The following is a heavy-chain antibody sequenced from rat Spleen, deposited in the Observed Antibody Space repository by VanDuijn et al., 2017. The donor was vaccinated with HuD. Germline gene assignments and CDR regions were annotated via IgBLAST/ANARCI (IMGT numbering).Heavy chain of an antibody. Sequence: QVQLKESGPGLVQSSQTLSLTCTVSGFSLISYAVNWVRQPSGKGLEWMGVIWTGGNTECNSALKSRLSISRDTSKSQVFLKMNSLQTEDTAMYFCARSNYGGPFAYWGQGTLVTVSS. J-gene: IGHJ3*01. V-gene: IGHV2-30*01. CDR3: ARSNYGGPFAY. CDR1: GFSLISYA. CDR2: IWTGGNT. D-gene: IGHD1-11*01.